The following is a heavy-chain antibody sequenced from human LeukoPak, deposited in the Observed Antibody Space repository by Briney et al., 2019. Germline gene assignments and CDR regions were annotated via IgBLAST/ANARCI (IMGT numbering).Heavy chain of an antibody. CDR3: ARGGGVFGYYFDY. Sequence: PGGSLKLSCAASGFTVSSNYMSWVRQAPGKGLEWVSVIYSGGSTYYADSVKGRFTISRDNSKNTLYLQMNSLRAEDTAVYYCARGGGVFGYYFDYWGQGTLVTVSS. V-gene: IGHV3-53*01. J-gene: IGHJ4*02. CDR2: IYSGGST. D-gene: IGHD2-8*02. CDR1: GFTVSSNY.